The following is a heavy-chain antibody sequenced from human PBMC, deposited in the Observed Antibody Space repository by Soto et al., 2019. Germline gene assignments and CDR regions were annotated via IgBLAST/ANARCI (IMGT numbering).Heavy chain of an antibody. Sequence: ASVKVSCKAPADTFTSYYIHWVRQAPGHGLEWMGIINPNGGSTRYAQTFQGRVTMTRDTSTSTVYMELSSLRSEDTAVYYCARTYSSSSDGNYYYGMDVWGQGTTVTVS. CDR3: ARTYSSSSDGNYYYGMDV. CDR2: INPNGGST. V-gene: IGHV1-46*01. J-gene: IGHJ6*02. D-gene: IGHD6-6*01. CDR1: ADTFTSYY.